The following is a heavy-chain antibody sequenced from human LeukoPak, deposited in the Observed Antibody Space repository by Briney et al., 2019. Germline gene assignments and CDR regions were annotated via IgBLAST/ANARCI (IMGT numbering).Heavy chain of an antibody. D-gene: IGHD2-15*01. CDR3: ARRFVVEAGQKKYYFDY. CDR1: GGSFRGYY. V-gene: IGHV4-34*01. J-gene: IGHJ4*02. Sequence: SETLSPTFAAYGGSFRGYYWSWIRQPPGKGLGWSGEINNRGSTNYNPYLKSRVTMSVDTSKNQFSLKLSSVTAADTAVYYCARRFVVEAGQKKYYFDYWGQGTLVTVSS. CDR2: INNRGST.